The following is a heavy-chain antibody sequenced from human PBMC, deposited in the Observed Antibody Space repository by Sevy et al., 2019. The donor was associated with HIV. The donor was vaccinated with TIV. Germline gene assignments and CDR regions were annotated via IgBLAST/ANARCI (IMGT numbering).Heavy chain of an antibody. CDR2: ISSSGTTI. CDR3: ARVDANYDKGFDP. CDR1: GFTFSSYE. D-gene: IGHD3-22*01. Sequence: GGSLRLSCEASGFTFSSYEMNWVRQAPGKGLEWVSYISSSGTTIKYVDSVKGRFTISRENAKNSLYMQMNSLRAEDTAVYYCARVDANYDKGFDPWGQGTLVTVSS. J-gene: IGHJ5*02. V-gene: IGHV3-48*03.